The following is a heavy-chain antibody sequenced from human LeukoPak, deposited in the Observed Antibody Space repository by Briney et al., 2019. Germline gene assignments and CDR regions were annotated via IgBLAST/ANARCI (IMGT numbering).Heavy chain of an antibody. CDR1: GVSFGDYA. Sequence: GGTLRLSCTASGVSFGDYAMSWVRQAPGKGLEWVGFICSKAYAATTDYAASVKGRFTISRNDFKTIAYLQMKSLKTEDTAFYYCTRDCSSTSCYGRVEMDVWGKGTTVTVSS. J-gene: IGHJ6*04. V-gene: IGHV3-49*04. D-gene: IGHD2-2*01. CDR3: TRDCSSTSCYGRVEMDV. CDR2: ICSKAYAATT.